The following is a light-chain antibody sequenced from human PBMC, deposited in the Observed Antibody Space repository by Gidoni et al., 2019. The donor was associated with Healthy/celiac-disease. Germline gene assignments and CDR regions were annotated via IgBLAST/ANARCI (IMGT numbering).Light chain of an antibody. CDR1: QSVSSY. CDR2: DAS. J-gene: IGKJ4*01. CDR3: QQRSNWPPT. Sequence: EFVLTQPPATLSFSPGERATLPCRASQSVSSYLAWYQQKPGQAPRLLIYDASNRATGIPARFSGSGSGTDFTLTISSLEPEDFAVYYCQQRSNWPPTFGGGTKVEIK. V-gene: IGKV3-11*01.